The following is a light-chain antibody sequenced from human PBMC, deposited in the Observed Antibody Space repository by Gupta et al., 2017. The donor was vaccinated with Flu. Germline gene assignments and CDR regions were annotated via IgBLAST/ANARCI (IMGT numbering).Light chain of an antibody. CDR1: QSVLHSPNNKNY. J-gene: IGKJ2*03. Sequence: DIVMTQSPDSLTVSLGERATINCKPSQSVLHSPNNKNYLAWYQQKPGQPPKLLIDWASTRESGVPDRFSGGGSGTDFTLTISSLQAEDVAVYYCQQYDSPPYSFGQGTKLEIK. CDR2: WAS. CDR3: QQYDSPPYS. V-gene: IGKV4-1*01.